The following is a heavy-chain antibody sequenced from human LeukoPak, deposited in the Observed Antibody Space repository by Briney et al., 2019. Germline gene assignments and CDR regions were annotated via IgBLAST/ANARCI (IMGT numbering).Heavy chain of an antibody. CDR1: GGSISSYY. D-gene: IGHD6-19*01. J-gene: IGHJ4*02. CDR2: IYSSGST. Sequence: SETLSLTCTVSGGSISSYYWSWIRQPAGKGLEWIGRIYSSGSTNYNPSLKSRVTMSVDTSKNQFSLKLSSVTAADTAVCYCARGPISTGWYTFDYWGQGTLVTVSS. V-gene: IGHV4-4*07. CDR3: ARGPISTGWYTFDY.